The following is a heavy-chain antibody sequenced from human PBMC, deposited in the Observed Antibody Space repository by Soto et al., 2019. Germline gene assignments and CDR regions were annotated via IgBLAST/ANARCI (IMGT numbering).Heavy chain of an antibody. CDR1: GFPLSSYS. Sequence: GGSLRLSCAASGFPLSSYSMNWVRQAPGKGLEWVSYISSSSSTIYYADSVKGRFTISRDNAKNSLYLQMNSLRAEDTAVYYCARDLKVDIVATITFDYWGQGTLVTVSS. V-gene: IGHV3-48*01. J-gene: IGHJ4*02. CDR3: ARDLKVDIVATITFDY. D-gene: IGHD5-12*01. CDR2: ISSSSSTI.